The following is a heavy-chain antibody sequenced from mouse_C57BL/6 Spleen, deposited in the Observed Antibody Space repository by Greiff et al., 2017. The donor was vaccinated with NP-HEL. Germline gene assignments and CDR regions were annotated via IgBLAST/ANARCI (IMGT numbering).Heavy chain of an antibody. CDR1: GYTFTSYW. D-gene: IGHD2-1*01. CDR3: ARGVYYGNYYAMDY. J-gene: IGHJ4*01. V-gene: IGHV1-64*01. CDR2: IHPNSGST. Sequence: QVQLQQPGAELVKPGASVKLSCKASGYTFTSYWMHWVKQRPGQGLEWIGMIHPNSGSTNYNEKFKSKATLTVDKSSSTAYMQLSSLTSEDSAVYYGARGVYYGNYYAMDYWGQGTSVTVSS.